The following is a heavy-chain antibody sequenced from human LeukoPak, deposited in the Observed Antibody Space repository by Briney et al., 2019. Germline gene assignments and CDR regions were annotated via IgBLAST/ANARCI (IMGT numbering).Heavy chain of an antibody. J-gene: IGHJ6*01. CDR2: INIDGSSI. D-gene: IGHD6-19*01. Sequence: GGSLRLSCAASGFSFSHYWMHWVRQAPGKGLVWVSRINIDGSSISYADSVKGRFTISRANAKNTLYLKTNNLRAEDTAVYYCPRGKCYRSGCPGTAPLYYYYAMDVWGQGTPVTVS. CDR3: PRGKCYRSGCPGTAPLYYYYAMDV. CDR1: GFSFSHYW. V-gene: IGHV3-74*01.